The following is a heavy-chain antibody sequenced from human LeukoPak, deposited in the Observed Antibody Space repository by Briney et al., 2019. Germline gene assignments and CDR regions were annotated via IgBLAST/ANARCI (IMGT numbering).Heavy chain of an antibody. D-gene: IGHD6-13*01. V-gene: IGHV1-18*01. CDR1: GYSFTRYG. CDR2: ISAYNGYT. Sequence: ASVKVSCKASGYSFTRYGISWVRQAPGQGLEWMGWISAYNGYTNYAQKLQGRVTMTTDTSTSTAYMELRSLRSDDTAVYYCARTYSSSSYSPFDYWGQGTLVTVSS. J-gene: IGHJ4*02. CDR3: ARTYSSSSYSPFDY.